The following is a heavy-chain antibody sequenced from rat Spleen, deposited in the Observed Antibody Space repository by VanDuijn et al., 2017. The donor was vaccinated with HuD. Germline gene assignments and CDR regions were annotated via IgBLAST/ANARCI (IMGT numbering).Heavy chain of an antibody. CDR2: ISYDGSNT. V-gene: IGHV5-7*01. J-gene: IGHJ2*01. CDR3: TRQRHIMGPTGDFDY. CDR1: GFTFSDYN. Sequence: EVQLVESGGGLVQPGRSLKLSCAASGFTFSDYNMAWVRQAPKKGLEWVATISYDGSNTYYRDSVKGRFTISRDNAKNTLYLQMDSLRSEDTATYYCTRQRHIMGPTGDFDYWGQGVMVTVSS. D-gene: IGHD1-7*01.